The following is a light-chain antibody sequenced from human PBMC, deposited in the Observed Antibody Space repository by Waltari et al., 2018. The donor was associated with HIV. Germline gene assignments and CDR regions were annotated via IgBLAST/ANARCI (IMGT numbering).Light chain of an antibody. V-gene: IGLV1-44*01. CDR1: TSNIGRNP. CDR3: AAWDDSVNGWV. J-gene: IGLJ3*02. CDR2: TNN. Sequence: QSVLTQPPSASETPGQRVTISCSGSTSNIGRNPVNGYQQLPGTAPKPLLYTNNQRPAGVPDRFSGSKYGTSASLAISGLQSEDEAHYYCAAWDDSVNGWVFGGGTKLTVL.